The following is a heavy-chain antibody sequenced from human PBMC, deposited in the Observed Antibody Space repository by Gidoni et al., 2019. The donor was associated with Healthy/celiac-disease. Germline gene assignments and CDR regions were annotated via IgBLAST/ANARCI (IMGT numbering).Heavy chain of an antibody. D-gene: IGHD2-15*01. CDR3: AKQGPDIVVVVAASRYFDY. V-gene: IGHV3-23*01. Sequence: EVQLLESGGGLVQPGGSLRLSCAASGFTFSSYAMSWVRQAPGQGLEWVSAISGSGGSTYYADSVKGRFTISRDNSKNTLYLQMNSLRAEDTAVYYCAKQGPDIVVVVAASRYFDYWGQGTLVTVSS. CDR1: GFTFSSYA. J-gene: IGHJ4*02. CDR2: ISGSGGST.